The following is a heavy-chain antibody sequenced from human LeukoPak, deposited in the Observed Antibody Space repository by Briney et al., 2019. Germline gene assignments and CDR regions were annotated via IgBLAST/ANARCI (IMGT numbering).Heavy chain of an antibody. Sequence: SETLSLTCAVYGGSFSGYHWSWIRQPPGKGLEWIGEINHSGSTNYNPSLKSRVTISVDTSKNQFSLKLSSVTAADTAVYYCARGAHYCSSTSCSLNWFDPWGQGTLVTVSS. J-gene: IGHJ5*02. D-gene: IGHD2-2*01. CDR3: ARGAHYCSSTSCSLNWFDP. CDR1: GGSFSGYH. CDR2: INHSGST. V-gene: IGHV4-34*01.